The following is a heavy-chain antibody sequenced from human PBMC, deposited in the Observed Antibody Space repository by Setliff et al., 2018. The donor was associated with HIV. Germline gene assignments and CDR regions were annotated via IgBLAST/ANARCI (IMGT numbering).Heavy chain of an antibody. V-gene: IGHV3-74*01. Sequence: GGSLRLSCAASGFRFSSYWMHWVRQAPGKGLVWVSRISSDGNNTSYADSVKGRFTISRDNAKNTLYLQMNSLRAEDTAVYYCARSERWGAGSWGQGTLVTVSS. D-gene: IGHD3-16*01. CDR1: GFRFSSYW. CDR2: ISSDGNNT. CDR3: ARSERWGAGS. J-gene: IGHJ5*02.